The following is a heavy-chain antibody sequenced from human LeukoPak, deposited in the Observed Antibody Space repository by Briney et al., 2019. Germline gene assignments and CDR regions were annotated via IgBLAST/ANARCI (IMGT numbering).Heavy chain of an antibody. D-gene: IGHD3-9*01. J-gene: IGHJ4*02. CDR2: ISGYDGNT. CDR3: ARGGDGDILTGLVFDY. V-gene: IGHV1-18*01. Sequence: VASVKVSCKASGYTFTTYGVSWVRQAPGQGLEWMGWISGYDGNTNYAQKLRGRVTMTTDTSTSTAYMDLRSLRSDDTALYYCARGGDGDILTGLVFDYWGQGTLVTVSS. CDR1: GYTFTTYG.